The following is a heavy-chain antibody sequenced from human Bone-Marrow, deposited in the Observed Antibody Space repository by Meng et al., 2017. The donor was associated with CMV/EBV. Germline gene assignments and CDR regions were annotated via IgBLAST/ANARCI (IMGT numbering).Heavy chain of an antibody. CDR3: AKGPDGGTYYNHFYYGMDV. J-gene: IGHJ6*02. D-gene: IGHD1-26*01. CDR1: GFTFSDYN. Sequence: GGSLRLSCAASGFTFSDYNMNWVRQAPGKGLEWVASIKGDGSEKYYVDSVKGRFTISRDNAKNSLYLQMNSLRAEDTAVYYCAKGPDGGTYYNHFYYGMDVWGQGTTVTFYS. CDR2: IKGDGSEK. V-gene: IGHV3-7*01.